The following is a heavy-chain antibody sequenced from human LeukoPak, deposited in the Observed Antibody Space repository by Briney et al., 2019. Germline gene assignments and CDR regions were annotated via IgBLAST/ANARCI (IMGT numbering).Heavy chain of an antibody. CDR3: ARGGSLWFGEWLDY. J-gene: IGHJ4*02. CDR2: INHSGST. Sequence: SGTLSLTCAVSGGSISSSNYWSWIRQPPGKGLEWIGEINHSGSTNYNPSLKSRVTISVDTSKNQFSLKLSSVTAADTAVYYCARGGSLWFGEWLDYWGQGTLVTVSS. V-gene: IGHV4-4*02. D-gene: IGHD3-10*01. CDR1: GGSISSSNY.